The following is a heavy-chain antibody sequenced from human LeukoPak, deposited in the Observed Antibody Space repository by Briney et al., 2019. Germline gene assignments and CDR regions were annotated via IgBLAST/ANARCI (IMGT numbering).Heavy chain of an antibody. Sequence: GASVKVSCKASGYTFTSYAMHWVRQAPGQRLEWMGWINAGNGNTKYSQKFQGRVTITRDTSASTAYMELSSLRSKDTAVYYCARDGQEWELLRTWFDPWGQGTLVTVSS. J-gene: IGHJ5*02. CDR3: ARDGQEWELLRTWFDP. CDR1: GYTFTSYA. D-gene: IGHD1-26*01. V-gene: IGHV1-3*01. CDR2: INAGNGNT.